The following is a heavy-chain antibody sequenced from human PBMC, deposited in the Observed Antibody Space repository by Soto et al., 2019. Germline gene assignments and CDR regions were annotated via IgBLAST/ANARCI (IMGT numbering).Heavy chain of an antibody. CDR2: IVPIYRTA. CDR1: GDTFSSYR. Sequence: SVKVSCKASGDTFSSYRFNWVRQARGQGLEWLGGIVPIYRTADYAQKFQGRVTITADESTRTVYMELSSLKSQDTALYYCARDSGAKLSSSWGQGTLVTVSS. CDR3: ARDSGAKLSSS. V-gene: IGHV1-69*13. J-gene: IGHJ4*02. D-gene: IGHD6-13*01.